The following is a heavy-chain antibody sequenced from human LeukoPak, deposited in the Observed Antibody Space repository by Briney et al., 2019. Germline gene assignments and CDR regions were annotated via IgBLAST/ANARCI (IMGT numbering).Heavy chain of an antibody. CDR3: ARAADWFDP. V-gene: IGHV3-33*01. J-gene: IGHJ5*02. CDR2: IWYNGSNK. CDR1: GFTFSSYG. Sequence: GGSLRLSCAASGFTFSSYGMHWVRQAPGKGLEWVAVIWYNGSNKYYADSVKGRFTISRDNSKNTLYLQMNSLRAEDTAVYYCARAADWFDPWGQGTLVTVSS.